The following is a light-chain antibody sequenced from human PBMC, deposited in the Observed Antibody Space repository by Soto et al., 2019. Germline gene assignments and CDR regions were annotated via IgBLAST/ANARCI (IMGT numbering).Light chain of an antibody. J-gene: IGKJ5*01. Sequence: DTRLAQSPSFLSASVLDRVTIAXRASQGINIVLALNQQEPGKAPKILIYAASTLQGGGPARFSGSGSGTDLTRTISNLQPEDFATYYGQQLNAYPLTFGQGTRLEIK. CDR3: QQLNAYPLT. V-gene: IGKV1-9*01. CDR1: QGINIV. CDR2: AAS.